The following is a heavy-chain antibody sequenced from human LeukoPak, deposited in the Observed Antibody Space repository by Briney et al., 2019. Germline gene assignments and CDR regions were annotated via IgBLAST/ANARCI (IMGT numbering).Heavy chain of an antibody. J-gene: IGHJ4*02. V-gene: IGHV1-46*01. CDR2: INPSGGST. D-gene: IGHD6-25*01. CDR1: GYTFTSYY. CDR3: AREHRGAYGPYSSGFYY. Sequence: ASVKVSCKASGYTFTSYYMHWVRQAPGQGLEWMGIINPSGGSTSYAQKFQGRVTMTRDTSTSTVYMGLSSLRSEDTAVYYCAREHRGAYGPYSSGFYYWGQGTLVTVSS.